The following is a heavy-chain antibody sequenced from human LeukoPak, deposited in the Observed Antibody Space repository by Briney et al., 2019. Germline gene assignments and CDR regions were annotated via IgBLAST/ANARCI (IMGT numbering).Heavy chain of an antibody. D-gene: IGHD3-3*01. Sequence: PGGSLRLSCAASGFTFSSYGMHWVRQAPGKGLEWVAVIWYDGSNKYYADSVKGRFTISRDNSKNTLYLQMNSLRAEDTAVYYCARGGDYPFPPTIFGVVPLFDYRGQGTLVTVSS. CDR1: GFTFSSYG. V-gene: IGHV3-33*01. CDR2: IWYDGSNK. CDR3: ARGGDYPFPPTIFGVVPLFDY. J-gene: IGHJ4*02.